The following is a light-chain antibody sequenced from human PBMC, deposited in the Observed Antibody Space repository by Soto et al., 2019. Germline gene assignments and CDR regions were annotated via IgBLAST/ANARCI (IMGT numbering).Light chain of an antibody. CDR3: CSYTGSYSLYV. CDR2: DVS. J-gene: IGLJ1*01. Sequence: QSVLTQPRSVSGSPGQSVTISCTGTSSDVGGYNYVSWYQQHPGKAPKLMIYDVSKRPSGVPDRFSGSKSGNTASLTISGLQAEYEADYYCCSYTGSYSLYVFGSGTKVTVL. CDR1: SSDVGGYNY. V-gene: IGLV2-11*01.